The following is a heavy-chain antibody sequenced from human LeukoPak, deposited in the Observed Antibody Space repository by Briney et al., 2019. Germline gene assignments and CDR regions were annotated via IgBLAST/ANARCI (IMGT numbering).Heavy chain of an antibody. Sequence: PSETLSLTCTVSGGSISSSSYYWGWIRQPPGKGLEWIGYIYYSGSTYYNPSLKSRVTISVDTSKNQFSLKLSSVTAADTAVYYCARAINNDYSNYPNWFDPWGQGTLVTVSS. CDR1: GGSISSSSYY. CDR2: IYYSGST. D-gene: IGHD4-11*01. J-gene: IGHJ5*02. V-gene: IGHV4-30-4*08. CDR3: ARAINNDYSNYPNWFDP.